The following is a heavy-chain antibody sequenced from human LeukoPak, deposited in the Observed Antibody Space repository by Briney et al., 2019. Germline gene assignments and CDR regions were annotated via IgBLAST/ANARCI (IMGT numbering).Heavy chain of an antibody. CDR1: GGTFSSYA. CDR3: ARDPGSGSYYIPHYYYYYYMDV. Sequence: ASVKVSCKASGGTFSSYAISWVRQAPGQGLEWMGGIIPNSGGTNYAQKFQGRVTMTRDTSISTAYMELSRLRSDDTAVYYCARDPGSGSYYIPHYYYYYYMDVWGKGTTVTVSS. V-gene: IGHV1-2*02. CDR2: IIPNSGGT. D-gene: IGHD3-10*01. J-gene: IGHJ6*03.